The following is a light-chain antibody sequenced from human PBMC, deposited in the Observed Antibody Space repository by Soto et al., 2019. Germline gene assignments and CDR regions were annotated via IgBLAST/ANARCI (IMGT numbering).Light chain of an antibody. CDR2: QVS. V-gene: IGKV2-24*01. CDR1: QSLVYSDGNTY. CDR3: IQFSHFPRP. J-gene: IGKJ1*01. Sequence: VLTQTPLSSPVTLGQPASISCRSSQSLVYSDGNTYLSWLQQRPGQPPRLLIYQVSNRFSGVPERSRGGGAGTAFTLKISRGEAEDVGVYPYIQFSHFPRPCGQGTRVKIK.